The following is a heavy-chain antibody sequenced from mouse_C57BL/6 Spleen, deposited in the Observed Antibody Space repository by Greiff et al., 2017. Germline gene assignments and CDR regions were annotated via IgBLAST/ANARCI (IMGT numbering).Heavy chain of an antibody. CDR3: DLRAGAWFAY. CDR1: GFSLSTSGMG. V-gene: IGHV8-12*01. J-gene: IGHJ3*01. Sequence: QVTLKECGPGILQSSQTLSLTCSFSGFSLSTSGMGVSWIRQPSGKGLEWLAHIYWDDDKRYNPSLKSRLTIYKDTSRNQVFLKITSVDTADTATYYCDLRAGAWFAYWGQGTLVTVSA. CDR2: IYWDDDK.